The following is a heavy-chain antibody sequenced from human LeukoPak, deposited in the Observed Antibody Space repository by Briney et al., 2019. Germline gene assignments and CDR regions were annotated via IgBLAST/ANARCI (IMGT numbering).Heavy chain of an antibody. D-gene: IGHD3-10*01. J-gene: IGHJ4*02. V-gene: IGHV3-30-3*01. Sequence: GGSLRLSCAASGFTFSSYAMHWVRQAPGKGLEWVAVISYDGSNKYYADSVKGRFTISRDNSKNTLYLQMNSLRAEDTAVYYCAREGPGVRGVTFFDYWGQGTLVTVSS. CDR2: ISYDGSNK. CDR3: AREGPGVRGVTFFDY. CDR1: GFTFSSYA.